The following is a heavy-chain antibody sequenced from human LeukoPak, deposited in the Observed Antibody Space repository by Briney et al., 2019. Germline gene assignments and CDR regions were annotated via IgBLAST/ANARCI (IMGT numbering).Heavy chain of an antibody. CDR1: GFTFSDYY. CDR2: ISSSGSTI. J-gene: IGHJ3*02. V-gene: IGHV3-11*04. D-gene: IGHD4/OR15-4a*01. Sequence: GGSLRLSCAAPGFTFSDYYMSWIRQAPGKGLEWVSYISSSGSTIYYADSVKGRFTISRDNAKNSLYLQMNSLKAEDTAVYYCARVIYDAPAFDIWAQGTMVTVYS. CDR3: ARVIYDAPAFDI.